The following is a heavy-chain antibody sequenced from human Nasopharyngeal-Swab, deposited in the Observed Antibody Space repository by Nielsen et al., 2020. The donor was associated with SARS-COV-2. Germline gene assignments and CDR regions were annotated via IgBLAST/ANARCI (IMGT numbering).Heavy chain of an antibody. V-gene: IGHV3-23*01. CDR3: AKDGGAYFDS. CDR2: ISGSGGSP. CDR1: GFTFRTHA. J-gene: IGHJ4*02. D-gene: IGHD3-16*01. Sequence: GGSLRLSCAASGFTFRTHAMTWVRQAPGKGLDWVSLISGSGGSPHYADSVKGRFTISRDDSKNTLYLQMNSLRAEDTAVYYCAKDGGAYFDSWGQGTLVTVSS.